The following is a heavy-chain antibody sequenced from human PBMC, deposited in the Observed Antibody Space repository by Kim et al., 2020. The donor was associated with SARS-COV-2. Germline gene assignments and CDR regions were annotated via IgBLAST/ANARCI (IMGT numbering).Heavy chain of an antibody. Sequence: ASVKVSCKASGYTFTSYYMHWVRQAPGQGLEWMGIINPSGGSTSYAQKFQGRVTMTRDTSTSTVYMELSSLRSEDTAVYYCARDLTTTDGYRDYYYGMDVLGQGTTVTVSS. V-gene: IGHV1-46*01. J-gene: IGHJ6*02. D-gene: IGHD5-12*01. CDR2: INPSGGST. CDR1: GYTFTSYY. CDR3: ARDLTTTDGYRDYYYGMDV.